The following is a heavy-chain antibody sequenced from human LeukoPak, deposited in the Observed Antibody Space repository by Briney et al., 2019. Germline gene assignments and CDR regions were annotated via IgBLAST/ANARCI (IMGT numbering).Heavy chain of an antibody. CDR3: ARLGYCSGGSCPDY. CDR1: GFTFSSYS. Sequence: NPGGSLRLSCAASGFTFSSYSMNWVRQAPGKGLEWVSSISSSSSYIYYADSVKGRFTISRDNAKNSLYLQMNSLRAEDTAVYYCARLGYCSGGSCPDYWGQGTLVTVSS. D-gene: IGHD2-15*01. CDR2: ISSSSSYI. V-gene: IGHV3-21*01. J-gene: IGHJ4*02.